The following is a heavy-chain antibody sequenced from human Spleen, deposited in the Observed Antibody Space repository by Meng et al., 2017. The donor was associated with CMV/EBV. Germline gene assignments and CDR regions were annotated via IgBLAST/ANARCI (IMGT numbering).Heavy chain of an antibody. CDR1: TFSSYA. J-gene: IGHJ4*02. Sequence: TFSSYAISWVRQAPGQGLEWMGGIIPIFGTANYAQKFQGRVTITTDESTSTAYMERSSLRSEDTAVYYCASWLGYCSSTSCYTPFDYWGQGTLVTVSS. D-gene: IGHD2-2*02. CDR3: ASWLGYCSSTSCYTPFDY. CDR2: IIPIFGTA. V-gene: IGHV1-69*05.